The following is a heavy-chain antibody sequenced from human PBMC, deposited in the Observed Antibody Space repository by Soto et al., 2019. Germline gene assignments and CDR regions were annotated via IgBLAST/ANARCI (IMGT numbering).Heavy chain of an antibody. CDR3: AAETSKYSSSWYETDH. Sequence: SETLSLTCTVSGGSVSSGSYYWSWIRQPPGKGLEWIGYIYYSGSTNYNPSLKSRVTISVDTSKNQFSLKLSSVTAADTAVYYCAAETSKYSSSWYETDHWGQGTRVTVSS. J-gene: IGHJ5*02. CDR1: GGSVSSGSYY. CDR2: IYYSGST. D-gene: IGHD6-13*01. V-gene: IGHV4-61*01.